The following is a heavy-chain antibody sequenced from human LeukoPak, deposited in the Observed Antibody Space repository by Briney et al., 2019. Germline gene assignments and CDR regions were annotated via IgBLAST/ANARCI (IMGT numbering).Heavy chain of an antibody. V-gene: IGHV3-21*01. CDR3: ASSLYYDGSGYHDY. CDR1: GFGFSGYG. D-gene: IGHD3-22*01. J-gene: IGHJ4*02. CDR2: ISSSSTYI. Sequence: PGGSLRLSCAASGFGFSGYGMNWVRQAPGKGPEWVSSISSSSTYIFYADSVKGRFTISRDNAKNSLYLQMNSLRAEDTAVYYCASSLYYDGSGYHDYWGQGTLVTVSS.